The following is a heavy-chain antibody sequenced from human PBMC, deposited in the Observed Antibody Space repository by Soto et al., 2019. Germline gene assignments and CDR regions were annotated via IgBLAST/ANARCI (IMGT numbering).Heavy chain of an antibody. CDR3: ARALPMVRGVMDV. D-gene: IGHD3-10*01. CDR2: IYYSGST. J-gene: IGHJ6*04. V-gene: IGHV4-39*01. CDR1: GGSISSSSYY. Sequence: QLQLQESGPGLVKPSETLSLTCTVSGGSISSSSYYWGWIRQPPGKGLEWIGSIYYSGSTYYNPSLKSRVTISVDTSKNQFSLKLSSVTAADTAVYYCARALPMVRGVMDVWGKGTTVTVSS.